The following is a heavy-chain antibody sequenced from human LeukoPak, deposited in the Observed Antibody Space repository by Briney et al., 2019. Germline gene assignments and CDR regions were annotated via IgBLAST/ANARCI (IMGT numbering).Heavy chain of an antibody. J-gene: IGHJ4*02. V-gene: IGHV2-70*04. Sequence: SGPALVKPTQTLTLTCTFSGFSLSTNGMRVSWIRQPPGKALEWLARIDWDDDKFYSTSLKTRLTISKDTSKNLVVLIMTNMDPVDTATYYCARTADGSHFDYWGRGTLATVSS. CDR1: GFSLSTNGMR. CDR3: ARTADGSHFDY. CDR2: IDWDDDK. D-gene: IGHD5-24*01.